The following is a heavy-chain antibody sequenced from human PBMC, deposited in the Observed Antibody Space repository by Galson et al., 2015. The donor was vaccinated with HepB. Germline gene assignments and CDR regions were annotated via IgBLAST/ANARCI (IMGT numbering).Heavy chain of an antibody. V-gene: IGHV3-23*01. CDR2: ISDSGGST. J-gene: IGHJ4*02. Sequence: SLRLSCAASGFTFSSFAMTWVRQAPGKGLEWVAGISDSGGSTYYADSVKGRFTISRDNSKNTLFLQMNSLRAEDTAVYFCAKDHDSSGYPYYFDYWGQGTLVTVSS. D-gene: IGHD3-22*01. CDR3: AKDHDSSGYPYYFDY. CDR1: GFTFSSFA.